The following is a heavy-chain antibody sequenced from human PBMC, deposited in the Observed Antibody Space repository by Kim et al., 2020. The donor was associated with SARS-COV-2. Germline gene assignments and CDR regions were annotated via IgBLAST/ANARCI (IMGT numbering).Heavy chain of an antibody. CDR1: GFTFSGYA. CDR3: ASPGGLYYDSSGYYPY. CDR2: ISYDGSNK. Sequence: GGSLRLSCAASGFTFSGYAMHWVRQAPGKGLEWVAVISYDGSNKYYADSVKGRFTISRDNSKNTLYLQMNSLRAEDTAVYYCASPGGLYYDSSGYYPYWGQGTLVTVSS. D-gene: IGHD3-22*01. J-gene: IGHJ4*02. V-gene: IGHV3-30*04.